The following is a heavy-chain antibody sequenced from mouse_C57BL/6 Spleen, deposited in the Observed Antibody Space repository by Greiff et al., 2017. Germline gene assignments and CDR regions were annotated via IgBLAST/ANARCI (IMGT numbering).Heavy chain of an antibody. Sequence: QVQLKESGAELVKPGASVKLSCKASGYTFTEYTIHWVKQRSGQGLAWIGWFYPGSGSIKYNEKFKDKATLPADKSSSTVYMELRIVTSEDSAVYFGARHEGGGSFFDYWGQGTTLTVSS. CDR2: FYPGSGSI. V-gene: IGHV1-62-2*01. CDR1: GYTFTEYT. CDR3: ARHEGGGSFFDY. J-gene: IGHJ2*01.